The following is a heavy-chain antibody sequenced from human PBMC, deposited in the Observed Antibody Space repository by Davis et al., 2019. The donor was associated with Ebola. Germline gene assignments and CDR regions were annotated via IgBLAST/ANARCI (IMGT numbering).Heavy chain of an antibody. CDR1: GYTFTSYD. J-gene: IGHJ5*02. CDR2: MNPNSGNT. V-gene: IGHV1-8*01. Sequence: AAPVKVSCKASGYTFTSYDINWVRQATGQGFEWMGWMNPNSGNTGYAQKFQGRVTMTRDTSTSTAYMELSGLRSEDTAVYYCARASWATVGTRWFDPWGQGTLVTVSS. CDR3: ARASWATVGTRWFDP. D-gene: IGHD6-13*01.